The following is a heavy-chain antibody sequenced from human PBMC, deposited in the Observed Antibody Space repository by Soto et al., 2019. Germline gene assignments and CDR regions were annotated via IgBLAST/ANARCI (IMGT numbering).Heavy chain of an antibody. CDR2: TYYRSKWYN. Sequence: SQTLSLTCAISGDSVSSNSAAWNWIRQSPSRGLEWLGRTYYRSKWYNDYAVSVKSRITINPDTSKNQFSLQLNSVTPEDTAVYYCAGASGYCSGGSCGRSCFDYWGQGTLVTVSS. J-gene: IGHJ4*02. V-gene: IGHV6-1*01. CDR1: GDSVSSNSAA. CDR3: AGASGYCSGGSCGRSCFDY. D-gene: IGHD2-15*01.